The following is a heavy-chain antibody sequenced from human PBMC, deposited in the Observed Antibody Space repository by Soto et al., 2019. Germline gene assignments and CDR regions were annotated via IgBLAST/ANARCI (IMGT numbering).Heavy chain of an antibody. D-gene: IGHD6-19*01. CDR3: AKTHTGWYRGIDY. V-gene: IGHV3-23*01. Sequence: GGSLRLSXAASEFTFSTYAMSWVRQAPGTGLEWVSTISDSGSTTYYTDSVKGRFTISRDNSKNTLYLQMNSLRAEDTAVYYCAKTHTGWYRGIDYWGQGTLVTVSS. CDR1: EFTFSTYA. CDR2: ISDSGSTT. J-gene: IGHJ4*02.